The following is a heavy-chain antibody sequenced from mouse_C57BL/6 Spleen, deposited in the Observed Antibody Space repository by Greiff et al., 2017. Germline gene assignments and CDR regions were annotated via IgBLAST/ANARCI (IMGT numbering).Heavy chain of an antibody. CDR3: ARNYYGSPFWYFDV. CDR2: IDPSDSYT. V-gene: IGHV1-59*01. CDR1: GYTFTSYW. D-gene: IGHD1-1*01. J-gene: IGHJ1*03. Sequence: QVQLQQPGAELVRPGTSVKLSCKASGYTFTSYWMHWVKQRPGQGLEWIGVIDPSDSYTNYNQKFKGKATLTVDTSSSTAYMQLSSLTSEDSAVYYCARNYYGSPFWYFDVWGTGTTVTVSS.